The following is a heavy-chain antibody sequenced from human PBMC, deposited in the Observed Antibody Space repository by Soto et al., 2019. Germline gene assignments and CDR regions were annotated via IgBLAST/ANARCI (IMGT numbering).Heavy chain of an antibody. J-gene: IGHJ4*02. CDR2: INQDGTET. CDR3: QTDIIDASKRLFAN. Sequence: PGGSLRLSCAASGFTFSSFWMSWVRQAPGKGPEWVANINQDGTETYHGDPVLGRFTFSRGNARNSLYLRMNSMRVNDTDVYYCQTDIIDASKRLFANWGQGILVTVSS. D-gene: IGHD5-12*01. V-gene: IGHV3-7*01. CDR1: GFTFSSFW.